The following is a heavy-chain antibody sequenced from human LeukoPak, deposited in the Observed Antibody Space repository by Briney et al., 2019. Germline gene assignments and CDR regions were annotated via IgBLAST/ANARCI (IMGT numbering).Heavy chain of an antibody. Sequence: GGPLGLSVAPSGFPFISYGMNGFRQAPGKGLEWVSSISSSSSYIYYADSVKGRFTISRDNAKNSLYLQMNSLRAEDTAVYYCASSGGYWGQGTLVTVSS. CDR3: ASSGGY. V-gene: IGHV3-21*01. J-gene: IGHJ4*02. D-gene: IGHD1-26*01. CDR1: GFPFISYG. CDR2: ISSSSSYI.